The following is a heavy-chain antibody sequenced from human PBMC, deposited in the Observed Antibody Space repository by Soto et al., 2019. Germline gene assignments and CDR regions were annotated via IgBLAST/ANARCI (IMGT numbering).Heavy chain of an antibody. CDR1: GYTFTSYG. CDR2: ISAYNGNT. J-gene: IGHJ4*02. D-gene: IGHD2-2*01. V-gene: IGHV1-18*01. Sequence: ASVKVSCKASGYTFTSYGISWVRQAPGQGLEWMGWISAYNGNTNYAQKLRGRVTMTTDTSTSTAYMELRSLRSDDTAVYYCARVRDCISTSCYSLYWGQGTLVTVSS. CDR3: ARVRDCISTSCYSLY.